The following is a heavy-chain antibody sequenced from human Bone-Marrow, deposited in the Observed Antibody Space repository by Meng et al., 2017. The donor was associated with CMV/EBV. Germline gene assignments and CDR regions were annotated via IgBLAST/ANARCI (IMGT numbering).Heavy chain of an antibody. Sequence: ASVKVSCKASGYTFTSYYMHWVRQAPGQGLEWMGIINPSGGSTSYAQKFQGRVTMTRDTSTSTVYMELNSLRSEDTAVYYCARDPTKYSSSTQYAIYYYYYYGMDVWGQGTTVTVSS. J-gene: IGHJ6*02. V-gene: IGHV1-46*01. CDR3: ARDPTKYSSSTQYAIYYYYYYGMDV. D-gene: IGHD6-6*01. CDR2: INPSGGST. CDR1: GYTFTSYY.